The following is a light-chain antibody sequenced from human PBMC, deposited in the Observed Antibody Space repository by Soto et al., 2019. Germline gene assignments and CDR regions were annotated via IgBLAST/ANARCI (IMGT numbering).Light chain of an antibody. CDR1: NSDVGYSVY. CDR2: EVN. V-gene: IGLV2-14*01. Sequence: QSSLTHPASVSRSPGHSISFSFAGSNSDVGYSVYVSWYRQHPGKAPQLIIYEVNKRPSGVSNRFSGTKSGNTSSLKISGLQPDDEADYYCCFFTGTASQYVFGPWTKAPVL. J-gene: IGLJ1*01. CDR3: CFFTGTASQYV.